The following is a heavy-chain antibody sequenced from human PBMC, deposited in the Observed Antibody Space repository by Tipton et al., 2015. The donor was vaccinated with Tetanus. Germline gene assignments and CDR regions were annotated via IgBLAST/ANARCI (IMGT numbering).Heavy chain of an antibody. J-gene: IGHJ4*02. CDR2: IYYSGST. CDR1: GGSIGSYY. Sequence: TLSLTCTVSGGSIGSYYWSWIRQPPGKGLEWIGYIYYSGSTNYNPSLKSRVTISVDTSKNQFSLKLSSVTAADTAVYYCAREYSNYGEYYFDYWGQGTLVTVSS. V-gene: IGHV4-59*01. CDR3: AREYSNYGEYYFDY. D-gene: IGHD4-11*01.